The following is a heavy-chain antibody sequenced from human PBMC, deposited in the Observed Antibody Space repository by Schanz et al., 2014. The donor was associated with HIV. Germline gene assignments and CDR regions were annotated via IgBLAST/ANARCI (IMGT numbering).Heavy chain of an antibody. CDR3: AKAAVTXXLDY. V-gene: IGHV3-30*18. J-gene: IGHJ4*02. D-gene: IGHD4-17*01. Sequence: QVQLVESGGGVVQPGRSLRLSCAASGFTFSSYGMHWVRQAPGKGLERVAVISYDGSNKYYADSVKGRFTISRDNSKNTLYLQMNSLRTEDTAVYYCAKAAVTXXLDYWGQGTLVTVSS. CDR2: ISYDGSNK. CDR1: GFTFSSYG.